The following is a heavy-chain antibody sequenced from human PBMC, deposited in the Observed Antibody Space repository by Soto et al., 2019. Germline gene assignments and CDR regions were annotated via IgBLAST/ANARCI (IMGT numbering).Heavy chain of an antibody. CDR1: GFTFSSYD. CDR2: ITGSGGST. CDR3: AKWGNDWGYYYYGLNV. J-gene: IGHJ6*02. D-gene: IGHD7-27*01. V-gene: IGHV3-23*01. Sequence: PGGSLRLSCAASGFTFSSYDMSWVRQAPGKELEWVATITGSGGSTYYADSVRGRFTISRDNSKNTLYLQMNSLRAEDTALFYCAKWGNDWGYYYYGLNVWGQGTTVTVSS.